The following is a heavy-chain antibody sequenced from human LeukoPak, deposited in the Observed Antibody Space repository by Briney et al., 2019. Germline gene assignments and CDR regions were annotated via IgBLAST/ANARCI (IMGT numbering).Heavy chain of an antibody. D-gene: IGHD3-3*01. CDR3: AVNYDFWSGYYTDLDY. J-gene: IGHJ4*02. Sequence: VDSVKVSCKASGYTFTGYYMHWVRQAPGQGLEWMGWINPNSGGTNYAQKFQGRVTMTRDTSISTASMELSRLRSDDTAVYYCAVNYDFWSGYYTDLDYWGQGTLVTVSS. CDR1: GYTFTGYY. CDR2: INPNSGGT. V-gene: IGHV1-2*02.